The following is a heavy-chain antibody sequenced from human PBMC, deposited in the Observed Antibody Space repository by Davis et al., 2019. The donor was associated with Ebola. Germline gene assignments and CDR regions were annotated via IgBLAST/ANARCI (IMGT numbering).Heavy chain of an antibody. CDR2: INAGNGNT. D-gene: IGHD3-10*01. CDR1: GYTFTSYA. Sequence: ASVKVSCKASGYTFTSYAMHWVRQAPGQRLEWMGWINAGNGNTNYSQKFQGRVTITRDTSASTAYMELSSLRSEDTAVYYCARDGSGGSYKDDAFDIWGQGTMVTVSS. J-gene: IGHJ3*02. V-gene: IGHV1-3*01. CDR3: ARDGSGGSYKDDAFDI.